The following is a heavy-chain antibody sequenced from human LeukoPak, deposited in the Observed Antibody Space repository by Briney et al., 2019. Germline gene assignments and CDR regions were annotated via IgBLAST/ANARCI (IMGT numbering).Heavy chain of an antibody. V-gene: IGHV4-4*07. CDR2: IYTSGST. J-gene: IGHJ5*02. Sequence: NPSETLSLTCTVFGGSISSYYWSWIRQPAGKGLEWIGRIYTSGSTNYNPSLKSRVTMSVDTSKNQFSLKLSSVTAADTAVYYCARDRERGYSGYDSGWFDPWGQGTLVTVSS. D-gene: IGHD5-12*01. CDR1: GGSISSYY. CDR3: ARDRERGYSGYDSGWFDP.